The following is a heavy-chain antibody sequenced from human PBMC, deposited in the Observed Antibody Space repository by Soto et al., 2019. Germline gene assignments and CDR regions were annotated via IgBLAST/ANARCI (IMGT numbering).Heavy chain of an antibody. CDR3: ARDLRGHYGP. D-gene: IGHD4-17*01. V-gene: IGHV3-21*06. J-gene: IGHJ3*01. CDR2: VSGSSSYI. Sequence: GGSLRLSCEGSGFNFRNFNMIWVRQSPGKGLEWVSSVSGSSSYIYYADSVKGRFTVSRDNANNLVFLQMNGLRPEDTAMYYCARDLRGHYGPWGQGTMVTVSS. CDR1: GFNFRNFN.